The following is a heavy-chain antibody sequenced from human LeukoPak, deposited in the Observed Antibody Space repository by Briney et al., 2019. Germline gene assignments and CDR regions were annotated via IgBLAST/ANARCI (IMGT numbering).Heavy chain of an antibody. CDR2: ISGSGGST. V-gene: IGHV3-23*01. CDR3: ANEDGNSGDAFDI. D-gene: IGHD4-23*01. Sequence: PGGSLRLSCAASGFTFSNYAMSWVRQAPGKGLEWVSGISGSGGSTFYADSVKGRFTISRENSKKTLYLQMNSLRAEDTAIYYCANEDGNSGDAFDIWGQGTVVTVSS. CDR1: GFTFSNYA. J-gene: IGHJ3*02.